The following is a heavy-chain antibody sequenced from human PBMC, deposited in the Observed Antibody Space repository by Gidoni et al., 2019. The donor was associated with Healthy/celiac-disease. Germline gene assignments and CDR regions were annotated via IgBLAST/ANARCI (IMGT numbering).Heavy chain of an antibody. J-gene: IGHJ4*02. CDR2: IIPILGIA. CDR1: VGTFSSYT. Sequence: QVQLVQSGSDVKKPGSSMKVSCKSSVGTFSSYTISWVRQAPGQGREWMGRIIPILGIANYEQKVQGRVTITADKSTSTADMELSSLRSEDTAVYYCARDRDGITGTQFDYWGQGTLVTVSS. D-gene: IGHD1-20*01. V-gene: IGHV1-69*08. CDR3: ARDRDGITGTQFDY.